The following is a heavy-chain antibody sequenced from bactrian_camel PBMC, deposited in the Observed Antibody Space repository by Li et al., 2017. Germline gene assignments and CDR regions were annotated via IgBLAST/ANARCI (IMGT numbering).Heavy chain of an antibody. CDR1: GFTFSLWS. Sequence: HVQLVESGGGSVQAGGSLRLSCATSGFTFSLWSIAWSRQAPGKEREGVATIDAENTATYGKSVKGRFTISKDNARKFLYLQMDNLKTEDTAKYYCVADFCDRADVVVTSVYEYRGQGTQVTVS. CDR2: IDAENTA. D-gene: IGHD2*01. J-gene: IGHJ4*01. CDR3: VADFCDRADVVVTSVYEY. V-gene: IGHV3S53*01.